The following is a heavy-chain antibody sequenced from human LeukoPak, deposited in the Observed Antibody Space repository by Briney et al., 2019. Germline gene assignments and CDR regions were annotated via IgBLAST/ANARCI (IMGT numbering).Heavy chain of an antibody. V-gene: IGHV2-70*11. D-gene: IGHD3-3*01. Sequence: ESGPTLVNPTQTLTLTCTVSGFSLSTSGMCVSWIRQPPGKALEWLARIDWDDDKYYSTSLKTRLTISKDTSKNQVVLTTTNMDPVDTATYYCARIVRYYDFWSGYHTYYFDYWGQGTLVTVSS. CDR3: ARIVRYYDFWSGYHTYYFDY. J-gene: IGHJ4*02. CDR1: GFSLSTSGMC. CDR2: IDWDDDK.